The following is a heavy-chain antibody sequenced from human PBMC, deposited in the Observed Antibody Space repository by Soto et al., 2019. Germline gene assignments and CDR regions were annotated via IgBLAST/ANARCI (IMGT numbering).Heavy chain of an antibody. CDR2: ILFDGSNK. J-gene: IGHJ4*02. V-gene: IGHV3-33*01. CDR3: ARDPSHGSGSYLDY. CDR1: GFTFSDYG. Sequence: PXGSLRLSCSASGFTFSDYGMHWVRQAPGKGLEWVAVILFDGSNKYYADSVKGRFTLSRDNSKNTLYLQMNGLRAEDTAVFYCARDPSHGSGSYLDYWGQGALVTSPQ. D-gene: IGHD3-10*01.